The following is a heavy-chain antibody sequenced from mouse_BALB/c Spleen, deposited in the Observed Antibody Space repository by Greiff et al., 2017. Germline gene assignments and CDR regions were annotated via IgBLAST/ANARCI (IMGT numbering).Heavy chain of an antibody. J-gene: IGHJ4*01. CDR2: IRNKANGYTT. CDR1: GFTFTDYY. CDR3: ASVRSYYAMDY. Sequence: EVMLVESGGGLVQPGGSLRLSCATSGFTFTDYYMSWVRQPPGKALEWLGFIRNKANGYTTEYSASVKGRFTISRDNSQSILYLQMNTLRAEDSATYYCASVRSYYAMDYWGQGTSVTVSS. V-gene: IGHV7-3*02.